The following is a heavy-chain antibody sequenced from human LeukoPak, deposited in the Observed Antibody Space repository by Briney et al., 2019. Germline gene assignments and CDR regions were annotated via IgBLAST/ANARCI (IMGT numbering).Heavy chain of an antibody. CDR1: GGSISSGSYY. J-gene: IGHJ6*03. D-gene: IGHD7-27*01. CDR3: ARQTTGDLYYYYYYMDV. CDR2: IYTSGST. V-gene: IGHV4-61*02. Sequence: SQTLSLXCTVSGGSISSGSYYWSWIRQPAGKGLEWIGRIYTSGSTNYNPSLKSRVTISVDTSKNQFSLKLSSVTAADTAVYYCARQTTGDLYYYYYYMDVWGKGTTVTVSS.